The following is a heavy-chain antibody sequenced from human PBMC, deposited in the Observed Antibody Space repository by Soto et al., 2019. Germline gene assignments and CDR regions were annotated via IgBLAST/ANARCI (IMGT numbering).Heavy chain of an antibody. Sequence: SQTLSLTCAISGDSVSSNSAVWNWIRQSPSRGLEWLGRTYHRAKWYNDYAESVKSRIIISPDTSKDQFSLQLNSVTPEDTAVYYCARQRSSSAFYHGMDVWGQGTTVTVSS. CDR1: GDSVSSNSAV. J-gene: IGHJ6*02. V-gene: IGHV6-1*01. CDR3: ARQRSSSAFYHGMDV. CDR2: TYHRAKWYN. D-gene: IGHD6-19*01.